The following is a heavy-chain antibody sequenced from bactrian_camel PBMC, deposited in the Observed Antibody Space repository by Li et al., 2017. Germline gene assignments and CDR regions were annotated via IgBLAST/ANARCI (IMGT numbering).Heavy chain of an antibody. D-gene: IGHD1*01. J-gene: IGHJ6*01. CDR2: IDRNGYP. CDR1: GYDVSRGY. Sequence: VQLVESGGASVESGGSLRLSCVASGYDVSRGYMAWFRQAPGKEREGVAAIDRNGYPTYTYSVKGRFTISRDNAKNTVYLQMNDLKPEDTAMYYCATTRFGVGCSWNFLASTDFRYWGQGTQVTVS. V-gene: IGHV3S53*01. CDR3: ATTRFGVGCSWNFLASTDFRY.